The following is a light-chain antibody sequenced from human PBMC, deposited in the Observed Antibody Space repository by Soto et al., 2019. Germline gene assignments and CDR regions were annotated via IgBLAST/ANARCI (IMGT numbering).Light chain of an antibody. Sequence: QLVLTQSPSASASLGASVKLTCTLSSGHSTNNIAWHQQQPEKGPRYLMNLNSDGSHTKGDGIPDRFSASSSGAERYLTISNLQSEDEADYYCQTWGTGIVVFGGGTKVTVL. CDR1: SGHSTNN. V-gene: IGLV4-69*01. CDR2: LNSDGSH. J-gene: IGLJ2*01. CDR3: QTWGTGIVV.